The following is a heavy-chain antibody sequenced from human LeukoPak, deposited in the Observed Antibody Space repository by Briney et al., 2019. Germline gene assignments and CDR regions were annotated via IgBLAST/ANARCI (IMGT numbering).Heavy chain of an antibody. Sequence: SETLSLTCTVSGYSISSGYYWGWIRQPPGKGLEWIGSIYHSGSTYYNPSLKSRVTISVDTSKNQFSLKLSSVTAADTAAYYCAKTTAARTKTYYYYYYMDVWGKGTTVTVSS. V-gene: IGHV4-38-2*02. CDR3: AKTTAARTKTYYYYYYMDV. J-gene: IGHJ6*03. D-gene: IGHD6-6*01. CDR2: IYHSGST. CDR1: GYSISSGYY.